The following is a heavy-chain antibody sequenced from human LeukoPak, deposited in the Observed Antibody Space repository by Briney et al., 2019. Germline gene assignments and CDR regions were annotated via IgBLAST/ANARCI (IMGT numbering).Heavy chain of an antibody. CDR1: GFAFSNAW. V-gene: IGHV3-15*01. D-gene: IGHD5-12*01. J-gene: IGHJ4*02. CDR2: IKSKTDGGTT. Sequence: GGSLRLSCAASGFAFSNAWMSWVRQAPGKGLEWVGRIKSKTDGGTTDYAAPVKGSFTISRDDSKNTLYLQMNSLKTEDTAVYYCTTGGYGGQFDYWGQGTLVTVSS. CDR3: TTGGYGGQFDY.